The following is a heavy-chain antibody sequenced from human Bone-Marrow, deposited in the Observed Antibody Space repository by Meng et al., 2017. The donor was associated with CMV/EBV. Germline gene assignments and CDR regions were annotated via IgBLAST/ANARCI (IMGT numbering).Heavy chain of an antibody. CDR2: IKSKTDGGTT. Sequence: GESLKISCAASGFTFSNAWMSWVRQAPGKGLEWVGRIKSKTDGGTTDYAAPVKSRFTISRDDSKNSLYLQINSLKTEDTAVYYCVRGSSSLRDFDYWGQGTRVTVSS. D-gene: IGHD6-6*01. CDR1: GFTFSNAW. J-gene: IGHJ4*02. CDR3: VRGSSSLRDFDY. V-gene: IGHV3-15*01.